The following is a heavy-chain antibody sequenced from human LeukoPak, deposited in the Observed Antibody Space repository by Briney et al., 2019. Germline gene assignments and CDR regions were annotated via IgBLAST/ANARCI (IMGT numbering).Heavy chain of an antibody. Sequence: GGSLRLSCAASGFTFSSYGMHWVRQAPGKGLEWVAVISYDGSNKYYADSVKGRFTISRDNSKNTLYLQMNSLRAEDTAVYYCARDSEVGYSGYAAYYFDYWGQGTLVTVSS. J-gene: IGHJ4*02. CDR1: GFTFSSYG. CDR2: ISYDGSNK. CDR3: ARDSEVGYSGYAAYYFDY. V-gene: IGHV3-30*03. D-gene: IGHD5-12*01.